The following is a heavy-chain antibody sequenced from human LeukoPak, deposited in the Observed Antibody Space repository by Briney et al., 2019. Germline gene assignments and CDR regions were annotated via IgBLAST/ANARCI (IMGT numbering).Heavy chain of an antibody. CDR3: AKDPGVVPAHYFDY. CDR2: TGSTGVST. CDR1: GFPFSSYW. V-gene: IGHV3-23*01. D-gene: IGHD2-2*01. Sequence: GGSLRLSCVASGFPFSSYWMHWVRQAPGKGLEWVSGTGSTGVSTFYADSVKGRFTVSRDNSKNTLSLQMNSLRAEDTAVYYCAKDPGVVPAHYFDYWGQGTLVTVSS. J-gene: IGHJ4*02.